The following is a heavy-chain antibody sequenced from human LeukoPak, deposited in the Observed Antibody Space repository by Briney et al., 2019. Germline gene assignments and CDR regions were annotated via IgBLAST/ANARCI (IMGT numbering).Heavy chain of an antibody. CDR3: ARGDDSSGYYPLGY. D-gene: IGHD3-22*01. V-gene: IGHV1-18*01. Sequence: ASVKVSCKASGYTFTSYGISWVRQAHGLGLEGMGWISAYNGNTNYAQKLQGRVTMTTDTSTSTAYMELRSLRSDDTAVYYCARGDDSSGYYPLGYWGQGTLVTVSS. CDR2: ISAYNGNT. J-gene: IGHJ4*02. CDR1: GYTFTSYG.